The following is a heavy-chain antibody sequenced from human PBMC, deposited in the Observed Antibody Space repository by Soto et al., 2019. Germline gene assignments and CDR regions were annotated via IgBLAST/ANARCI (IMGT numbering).Heavy chain of an antibody. Sequence: GWSLRLSCASSVFTLISYSMNWVRQASGKGLEWVASISSSSSHIYYADSVKGRFTISRDNARNSLYLQMNSLRAEDTAVYYCVRERGLSSFYGMDVWGQGTTVTVSS. CDR3: VRERGLSSFYGMDV. CDR1: VFTLISYS. V-gene: IGHV3-21*01. D-gene: IGHD2-21*02. CDR2: ISSSSSHI. J-gene: IGHJ6*02.